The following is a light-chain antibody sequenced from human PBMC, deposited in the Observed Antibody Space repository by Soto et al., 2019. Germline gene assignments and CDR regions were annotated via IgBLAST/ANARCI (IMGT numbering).Light chain of an antibody. CDR2: GAS. V-gene: IGKV3D-15*01. CDR3: QQYDTSPIT. CDR1: QSVSID. J-gene: IGKJ5*01. Sequence: EIVITQSPATLSVSPGERATLSCRASQSVSIDLPWYQHPPGQAPRLLIYGASSRATGIPDRFSGGGSGTDFTLTITPLEPEDFVVYFCQQYDTSPITFGQGTRLEI.